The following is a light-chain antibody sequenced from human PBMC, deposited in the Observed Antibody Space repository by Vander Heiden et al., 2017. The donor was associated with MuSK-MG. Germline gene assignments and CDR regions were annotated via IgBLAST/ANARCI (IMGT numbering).Light chain of an antibody. CDR2: AAS. CDR1: QGISNY. V-gene: IGKV1-27*01. Sequence: DIHLTQSPSSLSASVGDRVTITCPASQGISNYLAWYQQKPGKVPKLLIYAASTLQSGVPSRFSGSGSGTDFTLTISSLQPEDVATYYCQKYNSAPWTFGQGTKVEIK. CDR3: QKYNSAPWT. J-gene: IGKJ1*01.